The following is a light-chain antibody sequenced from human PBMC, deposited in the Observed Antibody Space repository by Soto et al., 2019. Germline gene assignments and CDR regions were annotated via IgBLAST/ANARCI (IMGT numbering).Light chain of an antibody. CDR2: EDS. CDR1: SSDVGSYSL. V-gene: IGLV2-23*01. Sequence: QSALTQPASVSGSPGQSIPISCTGTSSDVGSYSLVSWYQQHPGKAPKLMIYEDSKRPSGISNRFSGSKSGNTASLTISGLQAEDEADYYCCSYAGSSAHVVFGGGTKLTVL. CDR3: CSYAGSSAHVV. J-gene: IGLJ2*01.